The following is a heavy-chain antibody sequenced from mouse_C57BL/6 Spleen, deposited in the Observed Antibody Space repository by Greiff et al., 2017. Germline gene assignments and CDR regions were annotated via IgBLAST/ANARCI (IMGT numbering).Heavy chain of an antibody. D-gene: IGHD4-1*01. J-gene: IGHJ2*01. CDR2: IYPGDGDT. CDR1: GYAFSSSW. V-gene: IGHV1-82*01. CDR3: TRGSLWDDD. Sequence: QVQLKQSGPELVKPGASVKISCKASGYAFSSSWMNWVKQRPGKGLEWIGRIYPGDGDTTYTGKFKGKATLTADKSSSTAYMQLSSLTSEDSAVYFCTRGSLWDDDWGQGTTLTVSS.